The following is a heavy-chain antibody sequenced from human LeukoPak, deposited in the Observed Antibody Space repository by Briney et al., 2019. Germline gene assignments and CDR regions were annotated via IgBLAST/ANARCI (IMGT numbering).Heavy chain of an antibody. Sequence: SETLSLICTVSGASITNYYWSWIRQPPGKGLEWIGYISHTGITNYNPSLESRAIISADTSRNQFSLKLTSMTAADTAVYYCARFRSAADHPDSWGQGTPVTVSS. CDR1: GASITNYY. D-gene: IGHD1-14*01. CDR2: ISHTGIT. CDR3: ARFRSAADHPDS. J-gene: IGHJ4*02. V-gene: IGHV4-59*01.